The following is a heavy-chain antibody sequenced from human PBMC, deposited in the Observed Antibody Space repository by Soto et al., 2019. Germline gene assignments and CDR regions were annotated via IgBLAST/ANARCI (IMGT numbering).Heavy chain of an antibody. Sequence: XSVMVACKASAYPLTSSDIVWVRQAPGQGLEWMGWISAYNGNTDYAQKLQGRVTMTTDASTSTACMELRSLRSDDTAVYWCARDAARGRITELSYCGQGTLVTVSS. CDR1: AYPLTSSD. J-gene: IGHJ4*02. CDR3: ARDAARGRITELSY. CDR2: ISAYNGNT. D-gene: IGHD3-10*01. V-gene: IGHV1-18*04.